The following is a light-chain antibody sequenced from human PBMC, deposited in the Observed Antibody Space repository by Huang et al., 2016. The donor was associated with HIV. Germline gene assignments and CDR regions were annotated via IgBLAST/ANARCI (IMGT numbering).Light chain of an antibody. Sequence: IVLTQSPATLSLSPGERATLSCRASRSVSNYVAWYQQKSGQAPRLLFYDASNRVTGIPARFSGSGSGTNFTLTISSLEPEDFAVYYCQQRSSWPLTFGGGTKVEIK. CDR3: QQRSSWPLT. CDR1: RSVSNY. CDR2: DAS. V-gene: IGKV3-11*01. J-gene: IGKJ4*01.